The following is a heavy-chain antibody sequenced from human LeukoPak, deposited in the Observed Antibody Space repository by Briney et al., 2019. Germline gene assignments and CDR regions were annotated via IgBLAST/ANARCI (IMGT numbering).Heavy chain of an antibody. D-gene: IGHD5-18*01. J-gene: IGHJ3*02. V-gene: IGHV4-59*12. CDR1: GGSISSYY. CDR2: IYYSGST. CDR3: ARDGLQSYGDAFDI. Sequence: SETLSLTCTVSGGSISSYYWSWIRQPPGKGLEWIGYIYYSGSTNYNPSLKSRVTISVDTSKDQFSLKLSSVTAADTAVYYCARDGLQSYGDAFDIWGQGTMVTVSS.